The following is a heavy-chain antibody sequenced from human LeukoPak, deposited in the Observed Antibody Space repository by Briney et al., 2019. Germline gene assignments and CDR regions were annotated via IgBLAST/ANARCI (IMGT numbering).Heavy chain of an antibody. J-gene: IGHJ5*02. CDR2: IYWDGDK. V-gene: IGHV2-5*02. Sequence: ESGPTLVKPTQTLTLTCTFSGFSLSTSGVGVGWIRQPPGKALEWLALIYWDGDKRYSPSLESSLTITKDTSKTQVVLTMTNMDPVDTATYYCAHRRRSSGSGNWFDPWGQGTLVTVSS. CDR1: GFSLSTSGVG. CDR3: AHRRRSSGSGNWFDP. D-gene: IGHD3-10*01.